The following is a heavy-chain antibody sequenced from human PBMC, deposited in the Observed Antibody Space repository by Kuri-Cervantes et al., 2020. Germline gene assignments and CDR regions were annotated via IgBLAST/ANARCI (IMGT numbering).Heavy chain of an antibody. CDR1: GFTFSSYG. J-gene: IGHJ6*02. CDR3: AKEEYSSTVYYYYYGMDV. D-gene: IGHD6-13*01. Sequence: SCAASGFTFSSYGMHWVRQAPGKGLEWVAVISYDGSNKYYADSVKGRFTISRDNSKNTLYLQMNSLRAEDTAVYYCAKEEYSSTVYYYYYGMDVWAQGTTVTVSS. V-gene: IGHV3-30*18. CDR2: ISYDGSNK.